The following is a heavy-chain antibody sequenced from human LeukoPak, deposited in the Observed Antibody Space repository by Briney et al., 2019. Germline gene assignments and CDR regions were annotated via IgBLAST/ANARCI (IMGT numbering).Heavy chain of an antibody. CDR1: GGTFSSYA. V-gene: IGHV1-8*02. D-gene: IGHD5-24*01. J-gene: IGHJ4*02. Sequence: ASVKVSCKASGGTFSSYAISWVRQAPGQGLEWMGWMNPNSGNTGYAQKFQGRVTMTRNTSISTAYMELSSLRSEDTAVYYCARGRDAYPDYWGQGTLVTVSS. CDR2: MNPNSGNT. CDR3: ARGRDAYPDY.